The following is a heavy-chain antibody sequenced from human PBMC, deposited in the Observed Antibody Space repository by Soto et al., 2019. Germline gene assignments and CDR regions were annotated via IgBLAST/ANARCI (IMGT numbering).Heavy chain of an antibody. CDR1: GFPFSSSG. J-gene: IGHJ4*02. V-gene: IGHV1-58*01. Sequence: ASLKLSCKASGFPFSSSGVQWVRQARGQRLEWIGWIVVGSGNTNYAQKFQERVTITRDMSTSTAYMELSSLRSEDTAVYYCAAGRLSGYDLWDYWGQGTLVIVSS. CDR3: AAGRLSGYDLWDY. CDR2: IVVGSGNT. D-gene: IGHD5-12*01.